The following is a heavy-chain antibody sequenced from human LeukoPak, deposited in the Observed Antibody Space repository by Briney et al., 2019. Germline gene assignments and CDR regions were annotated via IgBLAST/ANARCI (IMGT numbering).Heavy chain of an antibody. CDR1: GFTFDRFT. CDR2: INRRGHT. Sequence: KSGGSLRLSCAASGFTFDRFTIHWVRQTPGKGLEWVSLINRRGHTFYADSVKGRFTISRDNSRNSVFLQMNSLRPEDTALYHCAKEVDCPSDCLFFHSWGQGTLVTVSS. J-gene: IGHJ4*02. V-gene: IGHV3-43*01. CDR3: AKEVDCPSDCLFFHS. D-gene: IGHD2-21*02.